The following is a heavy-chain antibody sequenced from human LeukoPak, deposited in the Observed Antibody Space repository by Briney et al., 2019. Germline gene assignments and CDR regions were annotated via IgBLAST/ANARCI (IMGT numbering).Heavy chain of an antibody. D-gene: IGHD2-21*02. V-gene: IGHV3-23*01. Sequence: GGSLRLSCAASGFTFSSYAMSWVRQAPGKGLEWVSAISGSGGSTYYADSVKGRFTNSRDNSKNTLYLQMNSLRAEDTAVYYCANPIAYCGGDCLFDYWGQGTLVTVSS. J-gene: IGHJ4*02. CDR3: ANPIAYCGGDCLFDY. CDR1: GFTFSSYA. CDR2: ISGSGGST.